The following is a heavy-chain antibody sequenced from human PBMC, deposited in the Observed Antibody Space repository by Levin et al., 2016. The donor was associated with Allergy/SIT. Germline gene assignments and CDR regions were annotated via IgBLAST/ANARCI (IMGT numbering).Heavy chain of an antibody. CDR1: GYTFTSYY. CDR2: INPSGGST. D-gene: IGHD3-10*01. CDR3: ARGLLLWFGELSDYFDY. J-gene: IGHJ4*02. Sequence: ASVKVSCKASGYTFTSYYMHWVRQAPGQGLEWMGIINPSGGSTSYAQKFQGRVTMTRDTSTSTVYMELSSLRSEDTAVYYCARGLLLWFGELSDYFDYWGPGNPGHRLL. V-gene: IGHV1-46*01.